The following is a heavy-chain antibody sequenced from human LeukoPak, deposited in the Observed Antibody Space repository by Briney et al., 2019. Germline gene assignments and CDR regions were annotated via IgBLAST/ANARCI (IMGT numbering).Heavy chain of an antibody. CDR2: ISGSGGST. Sequence: GGSLRLSCAASGFTFSSYAMSWVRQAPGKGLEWVSAISGSGGSTYYADSVKGRFTISRDNAKNSLYLQMNSLRAEDTAVYYCARSLIAADYWGQGTLVTVSS. CDR1: GFTFSSYA. J-gene: IGHJ4*02. V-gene: IGHV3-23*01. CDR3: ARSLIAADY. D-gene: IGHD6-13*01.